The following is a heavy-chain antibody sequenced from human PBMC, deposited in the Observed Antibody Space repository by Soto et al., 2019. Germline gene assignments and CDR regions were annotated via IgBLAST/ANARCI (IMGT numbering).Heavy chain of an antibody. CDR2: IIPIFGTP. CDR3: AGGVWRGYSEYYYGMDV. D-gene: IGHD3-3*01. V-gene: IGHV1-69*01. CDR1: GGTFSSYS. J-gene: IGHJ6*02. Sequence: QVQLVQSGAEMKKPGSSVTVSCKVFGGTFSSYSFSWVRQAPGQGPEWMGGIIPIFGTPNYAQKFQGRVTITADGSTSTAYRELSSLRSGDTAVYYCAGGVWRGYSEYYYGMDVWGQGTRVTVSS.